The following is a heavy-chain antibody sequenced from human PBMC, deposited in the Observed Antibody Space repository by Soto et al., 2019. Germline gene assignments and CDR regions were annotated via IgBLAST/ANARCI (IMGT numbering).Heavy chain of an antibody. CDR1: GGSISSGGYY. CDR3: AREISYYDSSGYYYVYFDY. J-gene: IGHJ4*02. D-gene: IGHD3-22*01. CDR2: IYYSGST. V-gene: IGHV4-31*03. Sequence: QVQLQESGPGLVKPSQTLSLTCTVSGGSISSGGYYWSWIRQHPGKGLEWIGYIYYSGSTYYNPSLKSRVTLSVDTSKNQFSLKLSSVTAAVTAVYYCAREISYYDSSGYYYVYFDYWGQGTLVTVSS.